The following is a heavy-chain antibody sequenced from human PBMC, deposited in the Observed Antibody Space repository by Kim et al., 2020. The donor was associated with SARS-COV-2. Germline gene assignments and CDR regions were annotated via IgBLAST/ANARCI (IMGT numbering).Heavy chain of an antibody. V-gene: IGHV3-48*02. CDR3: ARDPGQLGSSWYFDL. J-gene: IGHJ2*01. D-gene: IGHD6-13*01. Sequence: DSGKGRFTISRDNAKNSLYLQRNSRRDEDTAVYYCARDPGQLGSSWYFDLWGRGTLVTVSS.